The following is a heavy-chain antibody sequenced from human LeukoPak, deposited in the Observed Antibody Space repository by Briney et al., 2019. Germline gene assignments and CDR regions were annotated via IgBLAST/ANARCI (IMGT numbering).Heavy chain of an antibody. CDR1: GGSISSYY. D-gene: IGHD5-12*01. CDR3: ARAPSEWLRFIWFDP. V-gene: IGHV4-4*09. Sequence: PSETLSLTCTVSGGSISSYYWSWIRQPPGKGLEWIGYIYTSGSTNYNPSLKSRVTISVDTSKNQFSLKLSSVTAADTAVYYCARAPSEWLRFIWFDPWGQGTLVTVSS. J-gene: IGHJ5*02. CDR2: IYTSGST.